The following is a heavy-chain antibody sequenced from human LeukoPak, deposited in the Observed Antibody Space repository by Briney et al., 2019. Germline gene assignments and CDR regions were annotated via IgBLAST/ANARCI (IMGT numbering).Heavy chain of an antibody. V-gene: IGHV3-23*01. CDR1: GFTFSSYA. CDR2: IRESGNTT. CDR3: AKDADYGGNWFDY. D-gene: IGHD4-23*01. J-gene: IGHJ4*02. Sequence: GGSLRLSCAASGFTFSSYAMTWVRQAPGKGLEWVSVIRESGNTTYYADSVKGRFIVSRDNSKSTLYLQMHSLRAEDTAIYYCAKDADYGGNWFDYWGQGTLVTVSS.